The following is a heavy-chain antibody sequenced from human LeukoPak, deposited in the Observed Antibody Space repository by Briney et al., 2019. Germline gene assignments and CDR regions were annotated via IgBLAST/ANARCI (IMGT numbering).Heavy chain of an antibody. J-gene: IGHJ4*02. V-gene: IGHV3-66*01. D-gene: IGHD3-22*01. CDR3: AKVRGYYYDSSGYPTLYYFDY. Sequence: GGSLRLSCAASGFTVSSNYMSWVRQAPGKGLEWVSVIYSGGSTYYADSVKGRFTTSRDNSKNTLYLQMNSLRAEDTAVYYCAKVRGYYYDSSGYPTLYYFDYWGQGTLVTVSS. CDR2: IYSGGST. CDR1: GFTVSSNY.